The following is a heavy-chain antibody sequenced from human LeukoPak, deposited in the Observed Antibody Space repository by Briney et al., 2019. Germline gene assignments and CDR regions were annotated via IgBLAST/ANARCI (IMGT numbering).Heavy chain of an antibody. CDR3: ARDGGGDYYYYGMDV. J-gene: IGHJ6*02. CDR1: GFIFLSYI. CDR2: ISSSSSYI. Sequence: PGWSVPVSCLASGFIFLSYIVNWVGPAGAKGLAGVGSISSSSSYIYYADSVKGRFTIPRDNAKNSLYLQMNSLRAEDTAVYYCARDGGGDYYYYGMDVWGQGTTVTVSS. V-gene: IGHV3-21*01. D-gene: IGHD4-23*01.